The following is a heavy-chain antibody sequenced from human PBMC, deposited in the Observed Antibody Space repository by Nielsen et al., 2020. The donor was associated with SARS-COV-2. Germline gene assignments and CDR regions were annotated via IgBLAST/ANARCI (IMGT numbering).Heavy chain of an antibody. CDR1: GFTFSSYS. CDR3: ARGNEVGATIVYYYGMDV. J-gene: IGHJ6*02. D-gene: IGHD1-26*01. Sequence: GGSLRLSCAASGFTFSSYSMNWVRQAPGKGLEWVSYISSSSSTIYYADSVKGRFTISRDNAKNSLYLQMNSLRDEDTAVYYCARGNEVGATIVYYYGMDVWGQGTTVTVSS. CDR2: ISSSSSTI. V-gene: IGHV3-48*02.